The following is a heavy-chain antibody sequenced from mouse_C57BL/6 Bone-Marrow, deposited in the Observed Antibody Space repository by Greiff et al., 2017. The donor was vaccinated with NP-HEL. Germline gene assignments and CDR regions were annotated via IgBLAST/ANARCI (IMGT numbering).Heavy chain of an antibody. CDR3: ARKGVTNSNGAMDY. Sequence: QVQLKQSGPELVKPGASVKISCKASGYTFTDYYINWVKQRPGQGLEWIGWIFPGSGSTYYNEKFKGKATLTVDKSSSTAYMLLSSLTSEDSAVYFCARKGVTNSNGAMDYWGQGTSVTVSS. D-gene: IGHD2-2*01. J-gene: IGHJ4*01. CDR2: IFPGSGST. CDR1: GYTFTDYY. V-gene: IGHV1-75*01.